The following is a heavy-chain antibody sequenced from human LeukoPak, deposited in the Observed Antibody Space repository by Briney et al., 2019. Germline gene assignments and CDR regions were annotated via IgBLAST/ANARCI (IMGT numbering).Heavy chain of an antibody. CDR1: GYTFTAYY. D-gene: IGHD1-26*01. J-gene: IGHJ4*02. CDR2: ISPNSGVT. CDR3: ARDGNFDY. V-gene: IGHV1-2*02. Sequence: GASVKVSCKASGYTFTAYYMHWVRQAPGQGLEWMGWISPNSGVTNYAQKFQGRVTMSRDTSISTVYMEVSRLTSDDTAMYYCARDGNFDYWGQGTLVTVSS.